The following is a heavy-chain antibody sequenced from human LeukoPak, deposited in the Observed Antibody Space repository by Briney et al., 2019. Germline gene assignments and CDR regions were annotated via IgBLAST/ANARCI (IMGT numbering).Heavy chain of an antibody. CDR1: RYTFTGYY. Sequence: ASVKVSCKASRYTFTGYYMHWVRQAPGRGLEWMGGINPNSGGTNYAQKLRGRVTMTRDTSISTAYMELSRLRSDDTAVYYCARDPHVLRFLEWLSLFDYWGQGTLVTVSS. CDR2: INPNSGGT. CDR3: ARDPHVLRFLEWLSLFDY. J-gene: IGHJ4*02. V-gene: IGHV1-2*02. D-gene: IGHD3-3*01.